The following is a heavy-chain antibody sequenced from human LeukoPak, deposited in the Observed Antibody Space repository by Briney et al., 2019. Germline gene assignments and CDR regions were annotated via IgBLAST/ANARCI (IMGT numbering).Heavy chain of an antibody. D-gene: IGHD5-18*01. V-gene: IGHV3-30*04. Sequence: GRSLRLSCAASGLTFSSYAMHWVRQAPGKGLEWVAVISYDGSNKYYADSVKGRFTISRDNSKNTLYLQMNSLRAEDTAVYYCARGRYSYGPAGQAFDIWGQGTMVTVSS. CDR2: ISYDGSNK. J-gene: IGHJ3*02. CDR3: ARGRYSYGPAGQAFDI. CDR1: GLTFSSYA.